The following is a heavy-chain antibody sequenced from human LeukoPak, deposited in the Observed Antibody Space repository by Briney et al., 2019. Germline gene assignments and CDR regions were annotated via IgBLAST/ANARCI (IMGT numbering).Heavy chain of an antibody. J-gene: IGHJ6*02. CDR3: ARVPLYHYYGMDV. CDR2: INPNSGGT. Sequence: ASVKVSCKASGYTFTGYYMHWVRQAPGQGLEWMGWINPNSGGTNYAQKFQGRVTMTRDTSISTAYMELSRLRSDDTAVYYCARVPLYHYYGMDVWGQGTTVTVSS. CDR1: GYTFTGYY. V-gene: IGHV1-2*02.